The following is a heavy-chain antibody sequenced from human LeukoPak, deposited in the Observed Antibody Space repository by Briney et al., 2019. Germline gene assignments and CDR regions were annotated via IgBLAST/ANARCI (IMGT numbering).Heavy chain of an antibody. CDR2: ISSSSSYI. Sequence: GGSLRLSCAASGFTFSSYSMNWVRQAPGKGLEWVSSISSSSSYIYYADAVKGRFTISRDNANNLLYLQMNSLRAEDTAVYYCARDPDLRRGYDGEGYWGQGTLVTVSS. D-gene: IGHD5-12*01. V-gene: IGHV3-21*01. CDR1: GFTFSSYS. CDR3: ARDPDLRRGYDGEGY. J-gene: IGHJ4*02.